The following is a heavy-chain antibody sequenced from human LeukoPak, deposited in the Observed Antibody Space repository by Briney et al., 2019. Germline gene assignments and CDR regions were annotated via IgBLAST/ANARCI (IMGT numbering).Heavy chain of an antibody. V-gene: IGHV3-74*01. J-gene: IGHJ4*02. CDR3: ARDYYGSGDY. CDR1: GFTFGGDW. D-gene: IGHD3-10*01. Sequence: GGSLRLSCAASGFTFGGDWMHWVRQAPGKRLVWVSRINSDGSTTTYADSVKGRFTTSRDNAKNTLFLQMNSLMVEDTAVYYCARDYYGSGDYWGQGTLVTVSS. CDR2: INSDGSTT.